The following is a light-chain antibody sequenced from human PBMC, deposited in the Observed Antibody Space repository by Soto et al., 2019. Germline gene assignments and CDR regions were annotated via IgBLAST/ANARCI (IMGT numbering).Light chain of an antibody. CDR2: DAS. CDR1: QSINTW. V-gene: IGKV1-5*01. J-gene: IGKJ1*01. CDR3: QQYENYWT. Sequence: DVQMTQSPSTLSASVGDRVNITCRASQSINTWLAWYQQKPGKAPKLLIYDASNLESGVPSRFSGSGSGTEFTLTISSLQPEDFGIYYCQQYENYWTFGQGTKVDIK.